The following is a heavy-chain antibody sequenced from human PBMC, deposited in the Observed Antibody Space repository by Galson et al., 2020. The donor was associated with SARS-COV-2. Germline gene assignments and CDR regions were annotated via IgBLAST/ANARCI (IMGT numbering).Heavy chain of an antibody. V-gene: IGHV5-51*01. Sequence: KIGESLKISCKGSGYSFSSYWIAWVRQMPGKGLEWMGIIYPFDSDTRYSPAFQGQVTISADKSISTAYLQWNSLKASDTAMYYCARQAVSRSNWYDGNWFDPWGQGTLVTVSS. CDR1: GYSFSSYW. J-gene: IGHJ5*02. CDR2: IYPFDSDT. CDR3: ARQAVSRSNWYDGNWFDP. D-gene: IGHD6-13*01.